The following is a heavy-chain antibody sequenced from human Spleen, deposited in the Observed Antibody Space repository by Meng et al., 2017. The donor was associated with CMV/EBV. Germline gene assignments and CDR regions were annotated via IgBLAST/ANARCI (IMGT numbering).Heavy chain of an antibody. Sequence: ASVKVSCKASGYTFTGYYMFWVRQAPGQGLEWMGWINPNNGGTNYAQKFQGRVTMTRDTSINTAYMELSRLRSDDTAVYYCARDHDFWSGSSPWGQGTLVTVSS. V-gene: IGHV1-2*02. D-gene: IGHD3-3*01. CDR2: INPNNGGT. J-gene: IGHJ5*02. CDR3: ARDHDFWSGSSP. CDR1: GYTFTGYY.